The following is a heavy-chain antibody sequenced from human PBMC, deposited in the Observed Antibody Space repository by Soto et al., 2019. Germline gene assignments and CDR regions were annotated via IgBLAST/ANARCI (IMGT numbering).Heavy chain of an antibody. V-gene: IGHV4-59*01. J-gene: IGHJ6*02. CDR2: IYYSGST. D-gene: IGHD3-10*01. CDR3: ARRGDYYGSGYYGMDV. CDR1: GDSISSYY. Sequence: PSETLSLTCTVSGDSISSYYWSWIRQPPGKGLEWIGYIYYSGSTNYNPSLKSRVTISVDTSKNQFSLKLSSVTAADTAVYYCARRGDYYGSGYYGMDVWGQGTTVTVSS.